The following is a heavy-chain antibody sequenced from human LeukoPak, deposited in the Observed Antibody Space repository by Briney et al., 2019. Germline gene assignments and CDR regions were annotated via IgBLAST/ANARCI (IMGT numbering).Heavy chain of an antibody. V-gene: IGHV3-23*01. Sequence: PGGSLRLSCAASGFTFSSHAMSWVRQAPGKGLEWVSAISGSGGSIYYADPVKGRFTISRDNSKNTLYLQMNGLRAEDTAVYYCAEASIATAGILDYWGQGTLVTVSS. CDR3: AEASIATAGILDY. J-gene: IGHJ4*02. CDR2: ISGSGGSI. CDR1: GFTFSSHA. D-gene: IGHD6-13*01.